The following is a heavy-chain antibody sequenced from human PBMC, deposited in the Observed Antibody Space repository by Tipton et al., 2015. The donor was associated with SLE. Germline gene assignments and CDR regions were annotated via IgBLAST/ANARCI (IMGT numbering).Heavy chain of an antibody. Sequence: TLSLTCFVSGDYITSDIYYWGWIRQPPGKGLEWIGSVYDSGTTYYNPSLKSRVTMSVDTSKTQFSLKLNSVTAADTAVYYCARHVRGVAGWFDPWGQGTLVTVSS. CDR3: ARHVRGVAGWFDP. V-gene: IGHV4-39*07. CDR2: VYDSGTT. CDR1: GDYITSDIYY. D-gene: IGHD3-10*01. J-gene: IGHJ5*02.